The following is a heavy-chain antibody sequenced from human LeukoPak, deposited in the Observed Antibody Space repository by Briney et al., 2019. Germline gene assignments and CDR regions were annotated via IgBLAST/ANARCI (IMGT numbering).Heavy chain of an antibody. CDR3: GVTHYYYHGVDV. CDR1: GYTSTSYY. V-gene: IGHV1-46*01. J-gene: IGHJ6*02. D-gene: IGHD2-21*02. Sequence: ASVKVSCKASGYTSTSYYIHWVRQAPGQGLEWMGIINPSGGSTSYAQKFQGGVTMTRDTSTSTVYMELSSLRSEDTAVYYCGVTHYYYHGVDVWGRGTTVTVSS. CDR2: INPSGGST.